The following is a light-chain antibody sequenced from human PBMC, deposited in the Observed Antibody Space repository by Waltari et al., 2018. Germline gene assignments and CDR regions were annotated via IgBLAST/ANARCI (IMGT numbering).Light chain of an antibody. CDR1: QSLVHSDGNTY. CDR3: MQGTLWPRWT. V-gene: IGKV2-30*02. J-gene: IGKJ1*01. CDR2: QVS. Sequence: DVVMTQSPLSLPVTLGQPAPISCRSTQSLVHSDGNTYLNWFQQRPGQSPRRLIYQVSNRDSGVPDRFSGSGSGTDFTLRISRVEAEDVGVYFGMQGTLWPRWTFGQGTKVEIK.